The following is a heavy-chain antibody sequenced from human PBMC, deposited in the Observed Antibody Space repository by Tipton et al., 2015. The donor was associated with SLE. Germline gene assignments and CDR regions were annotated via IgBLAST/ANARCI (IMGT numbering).Heavy chain of an antibody. D-gene: IGHD6-19*01. V-gene: IGHV4-61*02. CDR1: GGSISSGSHY. CDR2: IYTSGST. CDR3: ASILSYRSGWSPIDY. Sequence: TLSLTCTVSGGSISSGSHYWSWTRQPAGKGLEWIGRIYTSGSTNYNPSLKSRVTISVDTSRNQFSLKLRSVTAADTAVYYCASILSYRSGWSPIDYWGQGTLVTVSS. J-gene: IGHJ4*02.